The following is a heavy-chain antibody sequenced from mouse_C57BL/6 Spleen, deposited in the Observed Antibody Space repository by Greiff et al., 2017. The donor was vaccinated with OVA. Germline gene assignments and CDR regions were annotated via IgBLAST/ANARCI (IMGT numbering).Heavy chain of an antibody. CDR1: GYTFTSYW. CDR3: ARSDGYDAMDY. V-gene: IGHV1-69*01. Sequence: VKLQQSGAELVMPGASVKLSCKASGYTFTSYWMHWVKQRPGQGLEWIGEIDPSDSYTNYNQKFKGKSTLTVDKSSSTAYMQLSSLTSEDSAVYYCARSDGYDAMDYWGQGTSVTVSS. CDR2: IDPSDSYT. J-gene: IGHJ4*01. D-gene: IGHD2-3*01.